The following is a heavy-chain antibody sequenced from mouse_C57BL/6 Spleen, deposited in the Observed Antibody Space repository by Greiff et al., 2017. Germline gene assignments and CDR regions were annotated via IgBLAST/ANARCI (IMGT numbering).Heavy chain of an antibody. Sequence: QVQLQQSGAELVRPGASVTLSCKASGYTFTDYEMHWVKQTPVHGLEWIGAIDPETGGTAYNQKFKGKAILTADKSSSTAYMELRGLTSEDSAVYYGTRPYYGSSSAWFAYWGQGTLVTVSA. D-gene: IGHD1-1*01. J-gene: IGHJ3*01. CDR3: TRPYYGSSSAWFAY. V-gene: IGHV1-15*01. CDR1: GYTFTDYE. CDR2: IDPETGGT.